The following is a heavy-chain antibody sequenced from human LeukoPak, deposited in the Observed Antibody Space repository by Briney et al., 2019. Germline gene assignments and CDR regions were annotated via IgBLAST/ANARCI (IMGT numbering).Heavy chain of an antibody. J-gene: IGHJ4*02. CDR3: ASITTTPGSY. D-gene: IGHD1-14*01. Sequence: SETLSLTCAVYGGSFSGYYWSWIRQPPGKGLEWIGEINHSGSTNYNPSLKSRVTISVDTSKNRFSLKLSSVTAADTAVYYCASITTTPGSYWGQGTLVTVSS. CDR1: GGSFSGYY. CDR2: INHSGST. V-gene: IGHV4-34*01.